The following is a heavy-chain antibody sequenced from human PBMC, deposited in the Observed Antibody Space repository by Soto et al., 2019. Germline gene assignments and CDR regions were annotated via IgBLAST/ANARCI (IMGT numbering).Heavy chain of an antibody. Sequence: EVQLLESGGGLVQPGGSLRLSCAASGFTFSSYAMSWVRQAPGKGREWVSAISGSGGSTYYADSVKGRFTISRDNSKNSLYLQMNSLRAEDTAVYYCARRSSGWYFDYWGQGTLVTVSS. V-gene: IGHV3-23*01. CDR3: ARRSSGWYFDY. CDR2: ISGSGGST. CDR1: GFTFSSYA. J-gene: IGHJ4*02. D-gene: IGHD6-19*01.